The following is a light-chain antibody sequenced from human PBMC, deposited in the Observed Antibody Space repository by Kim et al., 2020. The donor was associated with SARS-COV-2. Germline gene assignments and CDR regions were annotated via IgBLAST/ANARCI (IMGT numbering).Light chain of an antibody. Sequence: PGERATHSCRASQSVCCICLAWYQQKSGQAPRLLIYSVSTRATGIPDRFSGSGSGTDFTLTISRLEPEDSAMYYCQQYSIRPPYTFGQGTKLEI. V-gene: IGKV3-20*01. J-gene: IGKJ2*01. CDR2: SVS. CDR3: QQYSIRPPYT. CDR1: QSVCCIC.